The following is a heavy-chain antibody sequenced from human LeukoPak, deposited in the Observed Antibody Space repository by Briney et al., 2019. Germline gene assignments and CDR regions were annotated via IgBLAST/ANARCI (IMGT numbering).Heavy chain of an antibody. CDR2: MNPISSDT. V-gene: IGHV1-8*01. CDR3: ARVPRRGERFDP. D-gene: IGHD3-10*01. Sequence: ASVKVSCTASGYTFSNNDINWVRQATGQGLEWMGWMNPISSDTGYALKFQGRVTMSRSTSISTAYMELGSLRSEDTAVYYCARVPRRGERFDPWGQGTLVTVSS. CDR1: GYTFSNND. J-gene: IGHJ5*02.